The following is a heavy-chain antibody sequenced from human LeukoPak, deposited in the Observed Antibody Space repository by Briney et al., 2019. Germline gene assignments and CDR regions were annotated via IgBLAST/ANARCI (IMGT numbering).Heavy chain of an antibody. D-gene: IGHD1-26*01. Sequence: ASVKVSCTASGYTFTSHYMHWVRQAPGQGLEWMGIINPSGGSTNYAQKFQGRVTITADESTSTAYMELSSLRSEDTAVYYCARVNIVGATYWFDPWGQGTPVTVSS. J-gene: IGHJ5*02. CDR3: ARVNIVGATYWFDP. V-gene: IGHV1-46*01. CDR2: INPSGGST. CDR1: GYTFTSHY.